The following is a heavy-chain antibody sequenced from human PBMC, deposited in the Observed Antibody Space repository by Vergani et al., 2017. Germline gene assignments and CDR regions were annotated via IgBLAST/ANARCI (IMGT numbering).Heavy chain of an antibody. V-gene: IGHV4-34*01. CDR2: IGHTGRP. J-gene: IGHJ6*03. D-gene: IGHD4-11*01. CDR1: GGSFTSYH. Sequence: QVQLQQWGGGLLKPSETLSLTCVVNGGSFTSYHWTWIRQSPGEGLGWVVDIGHTGRPDYNPSLMSRLIMSVDNSRNQFSLTLNSVTATDTAIYFCARVNTETNGHLYYYDYMDVWGRGTAVTVS. CDR3: ARVNTETNGHLYYYDYMDV.